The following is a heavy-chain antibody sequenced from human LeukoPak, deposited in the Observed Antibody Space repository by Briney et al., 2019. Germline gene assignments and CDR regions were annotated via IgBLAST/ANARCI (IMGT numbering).Heavy chain of an antibody. CDR2: ISYDGSNK. Sequence: SGGSLRLSCAASGFTFSSYAMHWVRQAPGKGLEWVAVISYDGSNKYYADSVKGRFTISRDNSKNTLYLQMNSLRAEDTAVYYCAREPGNLVDRSSRIDYWGQGTLVTVSS. V-gene: IGHV3-30*04. CDR3: AREPGNLVDRSSRIDY. D-gene: IGHD4-23*01. J-gene: IGHJ4*02. CDR1: GFTFSSYA.